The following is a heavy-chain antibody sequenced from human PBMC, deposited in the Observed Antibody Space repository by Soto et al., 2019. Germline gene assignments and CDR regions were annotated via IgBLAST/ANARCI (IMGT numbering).Heavy chain of an antibody. J-gene: IGHJ4*02. CDR1: GWSFSTYY. CDR2: INHSGST. Sequence: SDTLSLTCAVYGWSFSTYYWSWIRQPPGKGLEWIGEINHSGSTNYNPSLKSRVTISVDTSKNQFSLKLSSVTAADTAVYYCARSSRIGIQLWLRYFDYWGQGTLVTVSS. CDR3: ARSSRIGIQLWLRYFDY. D-gene: IGHD5-18*01. V-gene: IGHV4-34*01.